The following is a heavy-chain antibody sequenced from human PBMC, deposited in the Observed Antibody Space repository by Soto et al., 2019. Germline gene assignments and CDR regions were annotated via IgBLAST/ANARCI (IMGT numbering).Heavy chain of an antibody. CDR1: GGTFSSYA. CDR3: ASFNVEAAEDGYFQH. CDR2: IIPIFGTA. Sequence: QVQLVQSGAEVKKPGSSVKVSCKASGGTFSSYAISWVRQAPGQGLEWMGGIIPIFGTANYAQKFQGRVTITADESTSRGYMELSSMRAEDTAVYYCASFNVEAAEDGYFQHWGQGTLVTVSS. J-gene: IGHJ1*01. D-gene: IGHD6-13*01. V-gene: IGHV1-69*01.